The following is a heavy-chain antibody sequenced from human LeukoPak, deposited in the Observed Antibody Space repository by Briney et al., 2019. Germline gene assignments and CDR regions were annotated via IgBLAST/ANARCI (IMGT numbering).Heavy chain of an antibody. D-gene: IGHD3-10*01. V-gene: IGHV4-34*01. CDR2: IHHSGSP. CDR1: GGSFSGYF. J-gene: IGHJ4*02. Sequence: PSETLSLTCAVYGGSFSGYFWTWIRQTPGKGLEWIGEIHHSGSPRYNPSLKSRVTITVDTSRNQFSLKLRSVTAVDTAVYFCARADRGHFASAYWGQGTLVTVSS. CDR3: ARADRGHFASAY.